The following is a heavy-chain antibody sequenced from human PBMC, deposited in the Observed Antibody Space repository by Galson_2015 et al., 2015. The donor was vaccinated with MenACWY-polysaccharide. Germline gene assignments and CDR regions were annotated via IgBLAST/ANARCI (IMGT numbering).Heavy chain of an antibody. V-gene: IGHV3-7*01. CDR3: ARDPLDSSGYTRGSVFDL. Sequence: SLRLSCAASGFTFSSFWMSWVRQAPGEGLEWVAIIKQDGSEKYYVDSVKGRFSISRDNAKNSLYLQMNSLRSEDTAVYYCARDPLDSSGYTRGSVFDLWGRGTLVIVSS. D-gene: IGHD3-22*01. J-gene: IGHJ2*01. CDR2: IKQDGSEK. CDR1: GFTFSSFW.